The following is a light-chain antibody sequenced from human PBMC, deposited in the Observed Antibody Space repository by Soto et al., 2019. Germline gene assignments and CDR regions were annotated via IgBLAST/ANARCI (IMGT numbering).Light chain of an antibody. Sequence: DIELTQSPSSLSASVGDRVTITCRASQSISTFLNWYQHKRGKAPKLLIHGASSLQSGVPFRFSGSGSGTDFNLTISSLQSEDFAVYYCQQYNNWPRATFGGGTKVDIK. V-gene: IGKV1-39*01. CDR2: GAS. J-gene: IGKJ4*01. CDR1: QSISTF. CDR3: QQYNNWPRAT.